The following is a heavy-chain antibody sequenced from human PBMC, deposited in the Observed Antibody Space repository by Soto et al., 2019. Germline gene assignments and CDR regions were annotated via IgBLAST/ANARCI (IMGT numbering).Heavy chain of an antibody. CDR3: AKSEGWSGYYIPYYYGMDV. CDR1: GGTFSSYA. D-gene: IGHD3-3*01. Sequence: SVKVSCKASGGTFSSYAISWVRQAPGQGLEWMGGIIPIFGTANYAQKFQGRVTITADESTSTAYMELSGLRSEDTAVYYCAKSEGWSGYYIPYYYGMDVWGQGTTVTVSS. CDR2: IIPIFGTA. V-gene: IGHV1-69*13. J-gene: IGHJ6*02.